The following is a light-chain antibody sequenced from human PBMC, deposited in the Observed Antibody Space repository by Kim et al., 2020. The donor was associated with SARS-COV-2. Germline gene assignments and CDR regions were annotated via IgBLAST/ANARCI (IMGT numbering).Light chain of an antibody. CDR2: GAS. CDR1: QDIRKD. Sequence: ASVGDRVTITCRASQDIRKDLGWYQQNPGRAPKRLIDGASSLQSGVPSRFSGSGSGTEFTLTISSVQPEDFATYFCLQHSTYPITFGQGTRLEIK. V-gene: IGKV1-17*01. J-gene: IGKJ5*01. CDR3: LQHSTYPIT.